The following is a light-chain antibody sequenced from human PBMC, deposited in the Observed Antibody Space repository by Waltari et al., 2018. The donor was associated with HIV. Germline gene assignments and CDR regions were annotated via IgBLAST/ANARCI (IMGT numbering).Light chain of an antibody. CDR1: QSISSY. J-gene: IGKJ4*01. Sequence: DIQMTQPPSPLSASEGDRVTNTCRASQSISSYLNWYQQKPGKAPKLLIYAASSLQSGVPSRFSGSGSGTDFTLTISSLQPEDFATYYCQQSYSTPPTFGGGTKVEIK. CDR2: AAS. CDR3: QQSYSTPPT. V-gene: IGKV1-39*01.